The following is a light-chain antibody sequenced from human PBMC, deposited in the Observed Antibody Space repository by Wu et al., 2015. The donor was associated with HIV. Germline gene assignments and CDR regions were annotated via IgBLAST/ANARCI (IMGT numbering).Light chain of an antibody. CDR1: QGISSA. CDR3: QQFVSYPIT. CDR2: DAS. Sequence: AIQLTQSPSSLSASVGDRVTITCRASQGISSALAWYQQKPGKAPKLLIYDASSLQSGVPSRFSGSESGTEFILTISNLQPEDFATYYCQQFVSYPITFGQGTRLEIK. J-gene: IGKJ5*01. V-gene: IGKV1-13*02.